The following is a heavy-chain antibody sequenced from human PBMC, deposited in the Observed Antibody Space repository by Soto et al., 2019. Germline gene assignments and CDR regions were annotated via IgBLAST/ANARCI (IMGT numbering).Heavy chain of an antibody. J-gene: IGHJ4*02. Sequence: QVQVVQSGAEVKKPGSSVKVSCKASGGTFTDYAISWVRQAPGQGLEWMGGIIPLTETPVYAQTVQGRLTISADEVTSVAYMELSTLRSDDTAVYYCAIGTRSSWSCDFWGQGTLVTVSS. CDR2: IIPLTETP. CDR3: AIGTRSSWSCDF. D-gene: IGHD6-13*01. CDR1: GGTFTDYA. V-gene: IGHV1-69*01.